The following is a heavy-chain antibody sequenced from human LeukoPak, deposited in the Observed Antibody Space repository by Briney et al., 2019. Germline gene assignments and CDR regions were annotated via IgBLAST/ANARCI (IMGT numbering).Heavy chain of an antibody. V-gene: IGHV3-23*01. Sequence: PGGSLRLSCAASGFTFSSYAMSWVRQAPGKGLEWVSAISGSGGSTCYADSVKGRFTISRDNSKNTLYLQMNSLRAEDTAVYYCAKASYYDSSGYYLLFDYWGQGTLVTVSS. J-gene: IGHJ4*02. CDR2: ISGSGGST. CDR3: AKASYYDSSGYYLLFDY. CDR1: GFTFSSYA. D-gene: IGHD3-22*01.